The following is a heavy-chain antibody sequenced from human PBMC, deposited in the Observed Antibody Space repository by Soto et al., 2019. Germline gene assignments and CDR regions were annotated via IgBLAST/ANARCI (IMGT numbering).Heavy chain of an antibody. D-gene: IGHD3-22*01. V-gene: IGHV1-46*01. CDR2: INPSGGST. Sequence: ASVKVSCKASGYTFTSYYMHWVRQAPGQGLEWMGIINPSGGSTSYAQKFQGRVTMTRDTSTGTVYMELSSLRSEDTAVYYCARELYDSSGYYMGFFDYWGQGTLVTVSS. J-gene: IGHJ4*02. CDR3: ARELYDSSGYYMGFFDY. CDR1: GYTFTSYY.